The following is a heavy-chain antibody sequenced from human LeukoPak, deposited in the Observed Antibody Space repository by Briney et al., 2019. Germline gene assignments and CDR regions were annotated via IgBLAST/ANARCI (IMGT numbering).Heavy chain of an antibody. J-gene: IGHJ6*02. CDR1: GYTFTSYW. D-gene: IGHD6-13*01. CDR2: ISPGDSHT. Sequence: GESLKTSCKGSGYTFTSYWIGWVRQMAGKGLEWMGIISPGDSHTRYSPSFQGQVTISADKSISIAYLQWSSLKASDTAMYYCARVEIAAAGTDYYYYGVDVWGQGTTVTVSS. V-gene: IGHV5-51*01. CDR3: ARVEIAAAGTDYYYYGVDV.